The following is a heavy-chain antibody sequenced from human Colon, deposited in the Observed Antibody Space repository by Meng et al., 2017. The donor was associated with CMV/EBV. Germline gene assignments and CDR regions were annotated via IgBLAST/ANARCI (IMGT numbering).Heavy chain of an antibody. CDR2: IDPRGDT. CDR3: ARGWAKGGPQIDLSHYPYYYYYFGMGV. Sequence: SETLSLTCTVYGVSLSDYYWSWIRQAPGKGLEWIGEIDPRGDTNHSPSLKSRLTMSVDTSKRQISLTMTSVTAADTAVYCCARGWAKGGPQIDLSHYPYYYYYFGMGVWGQGTTVTVSS. V-gene: IGHV4-34*01. J-gene: IGHJ6*02. CDR1: GVSLSDYY. D-gene: IGHD4-11*01.